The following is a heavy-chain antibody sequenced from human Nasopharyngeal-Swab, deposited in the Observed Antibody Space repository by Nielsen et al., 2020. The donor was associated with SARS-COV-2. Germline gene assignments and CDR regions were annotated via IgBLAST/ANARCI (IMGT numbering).Heavy chain of an antibody. D-gene: IGHD6-19*01. J-gene: IGHJ5*02. CDR2: ISSSSSHI. CDR1: GFTFSSYS. Sequence: AGSLRLSWAASGFTFSSYSMSWVRQAPGKGLEWVSSISSSSSHIYYADSVKGRSTISRDNAKNSLYLQMSRLRAKDTDVYYCARKGIAVAGTWFDPWGQGILVTVSS. CDR3: ARKGIAVAGTWFDP. V-gene: IGHV3-21*01.